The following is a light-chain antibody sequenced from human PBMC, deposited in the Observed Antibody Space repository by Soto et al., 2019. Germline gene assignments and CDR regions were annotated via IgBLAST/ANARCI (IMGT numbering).Light chain of an antibody. CDR3: SSYTTSTSFFL. J-gene: IGLJ2*01. CDR2: EVS. Sequence: QSVLTQPASVSGSPGQSITISCTGTSSDIGNYDFVSWYQQVPGTAPKAMIYEVSSRPSGVSNRFFGSKSGNTASLTISGLQAEDEAYYYCSSYTTSTSFFLFGGGTKLTVL. CDR1: SSDIGNYDF. V-gene: IGLV2-14*01.